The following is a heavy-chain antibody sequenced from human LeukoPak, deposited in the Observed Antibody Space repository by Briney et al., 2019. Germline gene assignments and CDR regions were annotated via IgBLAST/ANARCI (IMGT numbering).Heavy chain of an antibody. Sequence: SETLSLTCAVSGGSISSSYWAWIRQPPGKGLEWIGNVYYSGDTNYNPSLTGRVTIPVDTSRRQFSLKLISVTAADTAVYYCATSPIFGVVDNWGQGSLVTVSS. CDR2: VYYSGDT. J-gene: IGHJ1*01. V-gene: IGHV4-59*08. CDR3: ATSPIFGVVDN. CDR1: GGSISSSY. D-gene: IGHD3-3*01.